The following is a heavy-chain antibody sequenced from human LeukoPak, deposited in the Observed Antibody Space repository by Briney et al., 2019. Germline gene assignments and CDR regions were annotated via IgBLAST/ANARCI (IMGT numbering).Heavy chain of an antibody. CDR3: ATHYYDSSGYYYDFDY. Sequence: SETLSLTCAVSGGSISSGGYSWSWIRQPPGKGLEWIGYIYYSGSTCYNPSLKSRVTISVDTSKNQFSLKLSSVTAADTAVYYCATHYYDSSGYYYDFDYWGQGTLVTVSS. J-gene: IGHJ4*02. CDR2: IYYSGST. CDR1: GGSISSGGYS. D-gene: IGHD3-22*01. V-gene: IGHV4-30-4*07.